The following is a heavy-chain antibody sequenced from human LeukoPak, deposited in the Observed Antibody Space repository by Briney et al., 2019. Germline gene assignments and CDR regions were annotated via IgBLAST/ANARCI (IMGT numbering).Heavy chain of an antibody. V-gene: IGHV3-74*01. Sequence: SGGSLRLSCAASGFTFSSYLIHWVRQAPGKGLVWVSRIYSDATYYADSVKGRFTISRDNAKNTLYLQMNSLRAEDTAVYYCARESYDSSGYYYGGGFDYWGQGTLVTVSS. CDR1: GFTFSSYL. CDR2: IYSDAT. CDR3: ARESYDSSGYYYGGGFDY. J-gene: IGHJ4*02. D-gene: IGHD3-22*01.